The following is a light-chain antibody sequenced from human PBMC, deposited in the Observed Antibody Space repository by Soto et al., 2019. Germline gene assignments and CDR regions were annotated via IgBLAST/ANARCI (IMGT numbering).Light chain of an antibody. Sequence: QSVLTQPPSVSGAPGQRVTISCTGSSTNIGAGYDVHWYQQLPGTAPKLLIYGNSNRPSGVPDRFSGSKFGTSASLAITGSQAEDEADYYCQSYDSSLSNSRVFGGGTKLTVL. CDR1: STNIGAGYD. V-gene: IGLV1-40*01. J-gene: IGLJ2*01. CDR2: GNS. CDR3: QSYDSSLSNSRV.